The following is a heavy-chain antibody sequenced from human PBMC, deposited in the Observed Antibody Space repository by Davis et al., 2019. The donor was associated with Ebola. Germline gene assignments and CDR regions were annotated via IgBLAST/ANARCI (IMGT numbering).Heavy chain of an antibody. V-gene: IGHV3-69-1*02. CDR1: GFTVSGNY. CDR3: ARERLECGGDCNDY. Sequence: PGGSLRLSCAASGFTVSGNYMTWFRQAPGKGLEWVSYISQTGNIYYADSVKGRFTISRDNARNSLYLQMNSLRAEDTAVYYCARERLECGGDCNDYWGQGTLVTVSS. D-gene: IGHD2-21*01. J-gene: IGHJ4*02. CDR2: ISQTGNI.